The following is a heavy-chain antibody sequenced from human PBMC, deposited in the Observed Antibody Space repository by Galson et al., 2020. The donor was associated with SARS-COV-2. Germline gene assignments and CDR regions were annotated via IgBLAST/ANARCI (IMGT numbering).Heavy chain of an antibody. D-gene: IGHD4-17*01. CDR1: GGSISSGGYY. Sequence: ASETLSLTCTVSGGSISSGGYYWSWIRQHPGKGLEWIGYIYYSGSTYYNPSLKSRVTISVDTSKNQFSLKLSSVTAADTAVYYCARTLHDYGDPNYFDYWGQGTLVTVSS. J-gene: IGHJ4*02. CDR2: IYYSGST. CDR3: ARTLHDYGDPNYFDY. V-gene: IGHV4-31*03.